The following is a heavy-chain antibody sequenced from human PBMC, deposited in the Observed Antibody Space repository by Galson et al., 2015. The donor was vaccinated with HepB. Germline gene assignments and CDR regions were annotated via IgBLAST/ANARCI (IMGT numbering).Heavy chain of an antibody. D-gene: IGHD5-24*01. J-gene: IGHJ3*02. CDR2: ISYDGSNK. V-gene: IGHV3-30-3*01. CDR3: ARGYDGGYNYDAVDI. CDR1: GVTFSSYA. Sequence: SLRLPCAASGVTFSSYAMHWVRQAPGKGLEWVAVISYDGSNKYYADSVKGRFTISRDNSKNTLYLQMNSLSAEDTAVYYCARGYDGGYNYDAVDIWGQGTMVTVSS.